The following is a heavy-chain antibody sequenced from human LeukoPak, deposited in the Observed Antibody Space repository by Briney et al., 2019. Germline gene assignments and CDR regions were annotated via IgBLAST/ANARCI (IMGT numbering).Heavy chain of an antibody. CDR3: ARSEYLTVTLKDAFDI. Sequence: ASVKVSCKASGYTFTSYGISWVRQATGQGLEWMGWMNPNSGNTGYAQKFQGRVTMTRNTSISTAYMELSSLRSEDTAVYYCARSEYLTVTLKDAFDIWGQGTMVTVSS. CDR1: GYTFTSYG. J-gene: IGHJ3*02. D-gene: IGHD4-17*01. V-gene: IGHV1-8*02. CDR2: MNPNSGNT.